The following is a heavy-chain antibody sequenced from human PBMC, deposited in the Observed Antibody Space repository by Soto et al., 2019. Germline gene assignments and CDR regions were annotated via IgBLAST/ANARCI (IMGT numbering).Heavy chain of an antibody. CDR3: ATRARPDFYYMDV. J-gene: IGHJ6*03. Sequence: EVQLAESGGGLAQPGGSLRLYCAASGFTLSGYAMDWVRQAPGNGLEYVSGISSNGVGTYYANSVQGRFTISRDNSKNTVYLQMGSLIPEDMAVYYCATRARPDFYYMDVWGQGTTVTVSS. CDR2: ISSNGVGT. D-gene: IGHD6-6*01. CDR1: GFTLSGYA. V-gene: IGHV3-64*01.